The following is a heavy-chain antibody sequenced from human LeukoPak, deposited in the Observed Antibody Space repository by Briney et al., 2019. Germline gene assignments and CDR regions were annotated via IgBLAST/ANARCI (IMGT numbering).Heavy chain of an antibody. D-gene: IGHD3-3*01. CDR2: ISGSGGST. CDR3: AKAYYDFWSGYSTYYYYYMDV. CDR1: GFTFSSYA. V-gene: IGHV3-23*01. J-gene: IGHJ6*03. Sequence: GGSLRLSCAASGFTFSSYAMSWVRQAPGKGLEWVSAISGSGGSTYYADSVKGRFTISRDNSKNTLYLQMNSLRAEDTAVYYCAKAYYDFWSGYSTYYYYYMDVWGKGTTVTVSS.